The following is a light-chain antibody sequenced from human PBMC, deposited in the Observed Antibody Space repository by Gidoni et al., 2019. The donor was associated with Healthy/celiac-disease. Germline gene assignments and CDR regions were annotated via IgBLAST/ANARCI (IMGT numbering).Light chain of an antibody. J-gene: IGKJ2*01. Sequence: DMVLTESPGTLSLSPGERATLSCRASQSVSSSYLAWYQQKPGQAPRLLIYGSSSRATGTPDRFSGSGSETDFTLTSSMQEPEDGAYYYRQQYGSAPTFXQXTKLEIK. CDR2: GSS. CDR3: QQYGSAPT. V-gene: IGKV3-20*01. CDR1: QSVSSSY.